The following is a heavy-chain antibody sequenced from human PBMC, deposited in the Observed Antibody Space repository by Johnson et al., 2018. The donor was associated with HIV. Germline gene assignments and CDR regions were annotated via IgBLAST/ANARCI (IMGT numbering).Heavy chain of an antibody. J-gene: IGHJ3*02. Sequence: QVQLVESGGGVVQPGTSLRLSCEASGLSLSAYGLHWVRQAPGKGLEWLAVIWPDGSNKYYADSVKGRFTISRDNSKNTLYLQMNSLRAEDTAVYYCASGDAFDIWGQGTMVTVSS. CDR1: GLSLSAYG. CDR3: ASGDAFDI. CDR2: IWPDGSNK. V-gene: IGHV3-33*01.